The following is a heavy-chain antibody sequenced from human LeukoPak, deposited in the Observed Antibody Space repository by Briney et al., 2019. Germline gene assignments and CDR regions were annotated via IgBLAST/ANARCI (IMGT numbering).Heavy chain of an antibody. CDR1: GFTFSDYY. J-gene: IGHJ3*02. CDR2: ISSSGSTV. Sequence: GGSLRLSCAASGFTFSDYYMSWIRQAPGKGLEWVSYISSSGSTVYYADSVKGRFTISRDSAKNSLYLQMNSLRAEDTAVYYCARGYSGYDYPGDAFDIWGQGTMVTVSS. CDR3: ARGYSGYDYPGDAFDI. V-gene: IGHV3-11*01. D-gene: IGHD5-12*01.